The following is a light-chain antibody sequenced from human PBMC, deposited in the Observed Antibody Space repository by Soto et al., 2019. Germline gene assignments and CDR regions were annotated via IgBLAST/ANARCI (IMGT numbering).Light chain of an antibody. J-gene: IGKJ3*01. Sequence: ETVMTQSPATLSVSPGERATLSCRASQSVSSNLAWYQQKPGQAPRLLIYGASTRATGIPATFSSSGSGIEFTLTISSLQSEDFAVYYCQQYNNWPPFTFGPGTKVDIK. CDR2: GAS. CDR1: QSVSSN. V-gene: IGKV3-15*01. CDR3: QQYNNWPPFT.